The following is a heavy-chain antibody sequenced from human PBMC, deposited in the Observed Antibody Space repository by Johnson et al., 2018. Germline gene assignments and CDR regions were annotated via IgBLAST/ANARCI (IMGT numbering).Heavy chain of an antibody. D-gene: IGHD1-26*01. CDR1: GFTFSNYG. CDR2: ISYDGGNK. CDR3: ARDRSRSQKTKLVGITNYLDH. J-gene: IGHJ4*02. V-gene: IGHV3-30*03. Sequence: QVQLVESGGGVVQPGRSLRLSCAASGFTFSNYGMHWVRQAPGKGLEWVAVISYDGGNKYYADSVKGRFPISRDNFKNTVFLQMNGLRPEDTAVYYCARDRSRSQKTKLVGITNYLDHWGQGTLVTVSS.